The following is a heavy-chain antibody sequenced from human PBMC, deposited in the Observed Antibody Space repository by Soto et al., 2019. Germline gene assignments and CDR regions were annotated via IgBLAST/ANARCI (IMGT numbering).Heavy chain of an antibody. J-gene: IGHJ4*02. D-gene: IGHD1-26*01. Sequence: QVQLQESGPGLVKPSETLSLTCTVSGGTISSWYWSWIRQPPGKGLEWIGYIYYSGSTNCNPSLKGRVTISVDTSKNQFSLKLSSVTAADPAVYYCARRYGSAIDYWGQGTLVTVSS. CDR1: GGTISSWY. CDR2: IYYSGST. CDR3: ARRYGSAIDY. V-gene: IGHV4-59*08.